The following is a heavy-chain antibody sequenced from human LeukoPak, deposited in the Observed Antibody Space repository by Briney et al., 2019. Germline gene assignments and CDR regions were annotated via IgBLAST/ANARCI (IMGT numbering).Heavy chain of an antibody. J-gene: IGHJ3*02. CDR1: GFTFSSYA. Sequence: PGGSLRLSCAASGFTFSSYAMSWARQAPGKGLEWVSAISGSGGSTYYADSVKGRFTISRDNSKNTLYLQMNSLRAEDTAVYYCAKDSSGWFVYQKHHDAFDIWGQGTMVTVSS. D-gene: IGHD6-19*01. V-gene: IGHV3-23*01. CDR2: ISGSGGST. CDR3: AKDSSGWFVYQKHHDAFDI.